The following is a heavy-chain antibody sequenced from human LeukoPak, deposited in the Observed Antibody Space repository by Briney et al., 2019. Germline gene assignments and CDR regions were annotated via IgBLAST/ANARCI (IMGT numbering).Heavy chain of an antibody. D-gene: IGHD1-14*01. V-gene: IGHV3-74*03. Sequence: PGGSLTLSCAASGSTFSDYWMHWVRQVPGKGLVWVSRINTSGSSTTYADSVKGRFTISRDNAKNTLYLQMDSLRAEDTGVYYSARSNHADDFWGQGTLVTVSS. J-gene: IGHJ4*02. CDR1: GSTFSDYW. CDR2: INTSGSST. CDR3: ARSNHADDF.